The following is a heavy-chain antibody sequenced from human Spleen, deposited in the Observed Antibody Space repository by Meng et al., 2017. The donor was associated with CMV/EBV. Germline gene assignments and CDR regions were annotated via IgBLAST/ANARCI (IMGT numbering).Heavy chain of an antibody. V-gene: IGHV4-39*07. CDR3: ARGVHGRFCPGTTCYPVDD. J-gene: IGHJ4*02. CDR1: GGSISSGTYY. CDR2: AYYSGST. Sequence: SETLSLTCTVSGGSISSGTYYWGWIRHPPGKGLEWIGNAYYSGSTYYNPSLRSRAATSVDTSKDQLSLKLNSVTAADTAVYYCARGVHGRFCPGTTCYPVDDWGQGTLVTVSS. D-gene: IGHD2-2*01.